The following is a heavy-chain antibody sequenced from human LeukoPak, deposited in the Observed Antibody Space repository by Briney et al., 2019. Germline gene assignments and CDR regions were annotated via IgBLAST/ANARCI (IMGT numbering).Heavy chain of an antibody. CDR1: GGSISSGGYY. V-gene: IGHV4-31*03. D-gene: IGHD4-17*01. J-gene: IGHJ4*02. CDR3: ARVGTTTVTTYVFDY. CDR2: IYYSGST. Sequence: PSQTLSLTCTVSGGSISSGGYYWSWIRQHPGKGLEWIGYIYYSGSTYYNPSLKSRVTISVDTSKNQFSLKLSSVTAADTAVYYCARVGTTTVTTYVFDYWGQGTLVTVSS.